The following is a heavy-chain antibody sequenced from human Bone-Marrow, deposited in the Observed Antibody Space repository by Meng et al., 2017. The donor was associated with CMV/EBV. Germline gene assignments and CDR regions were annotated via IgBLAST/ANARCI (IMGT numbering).Heavy chain of an antibody. V-gene: IGHV1-2*02. CDR1: GYTFTGYY. CDR3: AIDCSSTSCYTGRGYYYYYGRDV. CDR2: INPNSGGT. D-gene: IGHD2-2*02. J-gene: IGHJ6*02. Sequence: ASVKVSCKASGYTFTGYYMHWVRQAPGQGLEWMGWINPNSGGTNYAQKFQGRVTMTRDTSISTAYMELSRLRSGDTAVYYCAIDCSSTSCYTGRGYYYYYGRDVWGQGNTVNV.